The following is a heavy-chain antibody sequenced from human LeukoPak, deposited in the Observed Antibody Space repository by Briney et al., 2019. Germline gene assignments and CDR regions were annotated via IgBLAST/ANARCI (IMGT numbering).Heavy chain of an antibody. J-gene: IGHJ4*02. D-gene: IGHD3-10*01. CDR3: ARDRRGYYDSGSYYPLI. Sequence: SVKVSCKASGGTFSSYAISWVRQAPGQGLEWMGRIIPILGIANYAQKFQGRVTITADKSTSTAYMEVSSLRSEDTAVYYCARDRRGYYDSGSYYPLIWGQGTLVTVSS. CDR1: GGTFSSYA. V-gene: IGHV1-69*04. CDR2: IIPILGIA.